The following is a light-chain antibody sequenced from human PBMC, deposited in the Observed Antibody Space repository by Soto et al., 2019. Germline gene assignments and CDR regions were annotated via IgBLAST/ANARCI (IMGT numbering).Light chain of an antibody. J-gene: IGKJ4*01. V-gene: IGKV1-5*03. CDR1: QSISSW. CDR3: QQYNTDSSLT. CDR2: KAS. Sequence: DFQMPKSPSTLSASVRDRVTITCRSSQSISSWLAWYQQKPGKAPKLLIYKASSLESGVPSRFSGSGYGTEFTLTISSLQPDDFATYYCQQYNTDSSLTFGGGTKVDIK.